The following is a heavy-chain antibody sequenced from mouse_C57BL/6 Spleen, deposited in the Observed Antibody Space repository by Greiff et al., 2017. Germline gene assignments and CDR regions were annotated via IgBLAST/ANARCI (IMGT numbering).Heavy chain of an antibody. D-gene: IGHD3-2*02. CDR1: GYTFTSYW. Sequence: VQLQQSGAELAKPGASVKLSCKASGYTFTSYWMHWVKQRPGQGLEWIGYINPSSGYTKYNQKFKDKATLTADKSSSTAYMQLSSLTYEDSAVXDCAKNEDSSGYGWFAYWGQGTLVTVSA. V-gene: IGHV1-7*01. CDR2: INPSSGYT. J-gene: IGHJ3*01. CDR3: AKNEDSSGYGWFAY.